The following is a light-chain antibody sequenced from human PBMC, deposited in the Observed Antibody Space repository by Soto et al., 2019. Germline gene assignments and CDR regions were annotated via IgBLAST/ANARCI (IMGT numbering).Light chain of an antibody. CDR3: CSYAGSHTRLGV. CDR1: SSDVGGYNY. V-gene: IGLV2-11*01. Sequence: QSVLTQPRSGSGSPGQSVTISRTGTSSDVGGYNYVSWYQQHPGKAPKLMIYDVSKRPSGVPDRFSGSKSGTTASLTISGLQAEDEADYYCCSYAGSHTRLGVFGGGTQLTVL. CDR2: DVS. J-gene: IGLJ3*02.